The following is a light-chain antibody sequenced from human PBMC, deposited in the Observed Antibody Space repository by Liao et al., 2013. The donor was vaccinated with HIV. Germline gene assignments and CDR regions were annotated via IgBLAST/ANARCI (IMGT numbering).Light chain of an antibody. J-gene: IGLJ3*02. CDR1: ELGNKN. V-gene: IGLV3-1*01. CDR3: QVWDTSSADEV. Sequence: SFELTQPPSVSVSPGQTASVTCSGDELGNKNICWYQQRPGQSPVLVISEDDKRPSGIPERFSGSNSGNTATLTISGVESGDEADFYCQVWDTSSADEVFGGGTKLTVL. CDR2: EDD.